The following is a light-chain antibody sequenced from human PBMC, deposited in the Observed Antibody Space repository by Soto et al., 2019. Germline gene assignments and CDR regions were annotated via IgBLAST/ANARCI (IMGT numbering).Light chain of an antibody. V-gene: IGKV3-20*01. CDR2: GAS. CDR3: QQYGSSQS. Sequence: EIVLTQSPGTLSLSPGERATLSCRASRSVSSSYLAWYQQKPGQAPRLLIYGASSRATGIPDRFSGSGSGTDFTLTISRLEPEDVAVYYCQQYGSSQSFGQGTKVEIK. CDR1: RSVSSSY. J-gene: IGKJ1*01.